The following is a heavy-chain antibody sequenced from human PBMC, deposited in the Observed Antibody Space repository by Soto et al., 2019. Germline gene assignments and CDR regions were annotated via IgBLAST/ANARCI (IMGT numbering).Heavy chain of an antibody. CDR2: IVPNVGTV. CDR3: ARRDTSGFLRYFDN. D-gene: IGHD3-3*01. J-gene: IGHJ4*03. V-gene: IGHV1-69*06. Sequence: ASVKVSCKASGGTLSSFINYPINWVRQAPGQGLEWMGGIVPNVGTVNYAQKFQGRATVTADKSTGTAYMELSSLRSEDTALYYCARRDTSGFLRYFDNWGQGTLVTFSS. CDR1: GGTLSSFINYP.